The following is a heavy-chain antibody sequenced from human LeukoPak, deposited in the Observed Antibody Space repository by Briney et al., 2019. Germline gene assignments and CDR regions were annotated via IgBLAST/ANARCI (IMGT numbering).Heavy chain of an antibody. V-gene: IGHV3-66*02. J-gene: IGHJ6*02. CDR2: IYSGGST. CDR3: ARDRHSGGSGSYYNPYYYYGMDV. Sequence: GGSLRLSYAASGFTVSSNYMSWVRQAPGKGLEWVSVIYSGGSTYYADSVKGRFTISRDNSKNTLYLQMNSLRAEDTAVYYCARDRHSGGSGSYYNPYYYYGMDVWGQGTTVTVSS. D-gene: IGHD3-10*01. CDR1: GFTVSSNY.